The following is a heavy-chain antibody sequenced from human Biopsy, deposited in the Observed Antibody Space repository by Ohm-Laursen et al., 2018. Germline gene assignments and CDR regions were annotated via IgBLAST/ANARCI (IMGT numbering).Heavy chain of an antibody. D-gene: IGHD2-21*02. Sequence: SSVKVSCKASGYAFHTYYMHWVRQAPGQGLEWLGYINPSGRYTRNAQSFQGRVTMTRDTSTSTVYMELSGLTSDDTAVYYCSRPRGTATAIADGLDYWGQGTLVTVSS. J-gene: IGHJ4*02. CDR3: SRPRGTATAIADGLDY. V-gene: IGHV1-46*02. CDR2: INPSGRYT. CDR1: GYAFHTYY.